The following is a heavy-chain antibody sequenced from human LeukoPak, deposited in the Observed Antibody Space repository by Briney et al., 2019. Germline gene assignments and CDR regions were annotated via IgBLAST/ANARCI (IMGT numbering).Heavy chain of an antibody. J-gene: IGHJ4*02. V-gene: IGHV1-2*02. CDR3: ATSFTFGGVIVY. CDR2: INPNSGGT. CDR1: GYTFTGYY. Sequence: ASVKVSCKASGYTFTGYYMHWVRQAPGQGLEWMGWINPNSGGTNYAQKFQGRVTMTRDTSISTAYMELSSLRSEDTAVYYCATSFTFGGVIVYWGQGTLVTVSS. D-gene: IGHD3-16*02.